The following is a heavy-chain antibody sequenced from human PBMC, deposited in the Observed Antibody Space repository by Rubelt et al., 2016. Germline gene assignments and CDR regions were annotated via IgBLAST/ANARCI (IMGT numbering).Heavy chain of an antibody. D-gene: IGHD2-2*01. CDR3: TAMRVGNHD. CDR1: GLSVSGTY. V-gene: IGHV3-66*01. Sequence: EVQLVESGGGLVQPGGSLRLSCATSGLSVSGTYMYWMRQAPGRGLEWISVIFNGGDRYYADSVRGRFSIAIDASQNTLYLQVNRCGVEETAIFYWTAMRVGNHDWGQGDLVTVSS. J-gene: IGHJ4*02. CDR2: IFNGGDR.